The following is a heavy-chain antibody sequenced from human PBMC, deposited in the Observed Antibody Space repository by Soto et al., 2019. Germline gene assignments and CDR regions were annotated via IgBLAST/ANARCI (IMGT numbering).Heavy chain of an antibody. D-gene: IGHD2-21*02. J-gene: IGHJ4*02. CDR2: IWYDGSNK. CDR3: ARGPHVEVVTALDY. CDR1: GFTFSSYG. Sequence: QVQLVESGGGVVQPGRSLRLSCAASGFTFSSYGMHWVRQAPGKGLERVAVIWYDGSNKYYADSVKGRFTISRDNSKNTVYLQMNSLRVEDTAVYYCARGPHVEVVTALDYWGQGTLVTVSS. V-gene: IGHV3-33*01.